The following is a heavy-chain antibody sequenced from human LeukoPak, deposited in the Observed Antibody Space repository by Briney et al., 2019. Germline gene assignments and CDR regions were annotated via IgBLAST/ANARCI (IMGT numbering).Heavy chain of an antibody. Sequence: PGGSLRLSCAASGFTFGSYAMHWVRQAPGKGLEYVSAISSNGGSTYYANSVKGGFTISRDNSKNTLYLQMGSLRAEDMAVYYCARGTGGYSYGYGVAMDVWGKGTTVTVSS. CDR3: ARGTGGYSYGYGVAMDV. V-gene: IGHV3-64*01. CDR2: ISSNGGST. CDR1: GFTFGSYA. J-gene: IGHJ6*03. D-gene: IGHD5-18*01.